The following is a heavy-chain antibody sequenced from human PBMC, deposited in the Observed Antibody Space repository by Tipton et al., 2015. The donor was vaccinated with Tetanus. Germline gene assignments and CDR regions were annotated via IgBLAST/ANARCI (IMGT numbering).Heavy chain of an antibody. CDR1: GGAFSGYY. CDR3: VRPRGYSSGYFYY. CDR2: INHSGGT. V-gene: IGHV4-34*01. Sequence: TLSLTCAVSGGAFSGYYWSWIRRSPGEGLEWIGAINHSGGTNYNPSLRSRVTMSIDTSQKQVSLKLSSVTAADTAVYYCVRPRGYSSGYFYYWGLGTLVTVSS. J-gene: IGHJ4*02. D-gene: IGHD3-22*01.